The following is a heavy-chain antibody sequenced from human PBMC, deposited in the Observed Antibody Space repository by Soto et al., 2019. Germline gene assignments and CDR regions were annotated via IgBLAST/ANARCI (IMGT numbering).Heavy chain of an antibody. CDR3: ARDLSGTGLDI. D-gene: IGHD1-26*01. V-gene: IGHV4-4*07. CDR2: VYSTGGT. CDR1: GDSIGRFY. J-gene: IGHJ6*02. Sequence: SETLSLTCHVSGDSIGRFYWSWIRQSAEKGLEWIGRVYSTGGTAYNPALEGRVTISLDRPNNHVSLEMNSVTAADTAVYFCARDLSGTGLDIWGRGTRVTVS.